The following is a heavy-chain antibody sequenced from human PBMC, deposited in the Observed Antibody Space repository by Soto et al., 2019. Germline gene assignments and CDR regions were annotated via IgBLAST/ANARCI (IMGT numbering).Heavy chain of an antibody. CDR3: AKDRSGATKGFDS. CDR1: GFTFSSYG. D-gene: IGHD1-26*01. CDR2: ISYDGSNK. V-gene: IGHV3-30*18. Sequence: GGSLRLSCAASGFTFSSYGMHWVRQAPGKGLEWVAVISYDGSNKYYADSVKGRFTISRDNSKNTLYLQMNSLRAEDTAVYYCAKDRSGATKGFDSWGQGTVVSVSS. J-gene: IGHJ4*02.